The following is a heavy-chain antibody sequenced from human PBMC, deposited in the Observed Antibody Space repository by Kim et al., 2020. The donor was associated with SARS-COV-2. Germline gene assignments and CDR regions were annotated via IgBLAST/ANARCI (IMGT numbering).Heavy chain of an antibody. V-gene: IGHV4-61*01. D-gene: IGHD3-22*01. J-gene: IGHJ4*02. Sequence: SETLSLTCTVSGVSVTSGSYYWNWIRQPPGKGLEWIGYVYYNGSPNYNPSLSGRVTISVQTSKNQFSLKLNSVTAADTYVYYCASSDDYHDSSGYFDYWGQGTLVTVSS. CDR3: ASSDDYHDSSGYFDY. CDR1: GVSVTSGSYY. CDR2: VYYNGSP.